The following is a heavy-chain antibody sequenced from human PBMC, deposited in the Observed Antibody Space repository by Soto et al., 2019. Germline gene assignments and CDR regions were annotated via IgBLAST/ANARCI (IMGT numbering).Heavy chain of an antibody. CDR1: GGSISSSSYY. CDR3: ARIARDDRGYCSGGSCYVDFDY. D-gene: IGHD2-15*01. Sequence: QLQLQESGPGLVKPSETLSLTCTVSGGSISSSSYYWGWIRQPPGKGLEWIGRIYYSGSTYYNPSLKSRVTISVDTSKNQFSLKLSSVTAADPAVYYCARIARDDRGYCSGGSCYVDFDYWGQGTLVTVSS. J-gene: IGHJ4*02. V-gene: IGHV4-39*01. CDR2: IYYSGST.